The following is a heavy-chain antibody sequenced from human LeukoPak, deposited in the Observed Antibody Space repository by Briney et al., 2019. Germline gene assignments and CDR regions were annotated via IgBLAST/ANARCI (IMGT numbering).Heavy chain of an antibody. CDR2: INTVASYI. D-gene: IGHD3-22*01. CDR3: ARLKRNSDKSGFYYYYDY. Sequence: GGSLRLSCAASGLTFSSFSFNWVRQGPGKGLEWVSSINTVASYIYYADSVKGRFTISRDNAKNSLYLQMNSLRAEDTGVYYCARLKRNSDKSGFYYYYDYWGQGTLVTVSS. CDR1: GLTFSSFS. J-gene: IGHJ4*02. V-gene: IGHV3-21*06.